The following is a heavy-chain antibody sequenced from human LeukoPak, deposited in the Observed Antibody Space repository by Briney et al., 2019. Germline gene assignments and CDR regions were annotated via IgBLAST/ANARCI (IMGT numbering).Heavy chain of an antibody. J-gene: IGHJ4*02. V-gene: IGHV3-23*01. CDR3: AKEILPYYSDSSVYPFHY. CDR1: GFIFRSYA. Sequence: PGGSLRLSCAASGFIFRSYAMSWVRQAPGKGLEWVSGISGSGGSTNSADSVKGRFTISRDNSKNTLYLQMNSLRAEDSAVYYCAKEILPYYSDSSVYPFHYWGQGTLVTVSS. CDR2: ISGSGGST. D-gene: IGHD3-22*01.